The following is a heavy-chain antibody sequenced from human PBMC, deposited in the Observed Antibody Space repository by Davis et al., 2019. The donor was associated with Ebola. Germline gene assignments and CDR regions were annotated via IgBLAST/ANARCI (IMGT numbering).Heavy chain of an antibody. D-gene: IGHD3-10*01. CDR3: AWYGSGSYPVEGYFDY. CDR1: GGTFSSYA. Sequence: SVKVPCKASGGTFSSYAISWVRQAPGQGLEWMGGIIPIFGTANYAQKFQGRVTITADESTSTAYMELSSLRSEDTAVYYCAWYGSGSYPVEGYFDYWGQGTLVTVSS. CDR2: IIPIFGTA. J-gene: IGHJ4*02. V-gene: IGHV1-69*13.